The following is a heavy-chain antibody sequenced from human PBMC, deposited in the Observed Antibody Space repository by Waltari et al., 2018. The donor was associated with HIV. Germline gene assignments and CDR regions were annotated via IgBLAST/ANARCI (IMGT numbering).Heavy chain of an antibody. CDR1: GGSFSGYY. V-gene: IGHV4-34*01. CDR3: ARGRPEGY. CDR2: INHSGST. J-gene: IGHJ4*02. Sequence: QVQLQQWGAGLLKPSETLSLTCAVYGGSFSGYYWSWIRQPPGKGLEWIGEINHSGSTNYNPSLKSRVTISVDTSKNQFSLKLSSVTAADTAVYYCARGRPEGYWGQGTLVTVSS.